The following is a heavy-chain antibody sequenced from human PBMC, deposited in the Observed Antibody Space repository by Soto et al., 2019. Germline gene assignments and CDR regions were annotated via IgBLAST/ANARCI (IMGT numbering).Heavy chain of an antibody. D-gene: IGHD6-19*01. CDR1: GVSIRRKA. CDR3: ARDPYSSGFYSVYFFGMAV. J-gene: IGHJ6*02. V-gene: IGHV1-69*01. CDR2: INPIFGTP. Sequence: SAKPSSKVCGVSIRRKAWRWPRQSHGQGREWMGGINPIFGTPNYAQKFQGRVTITADESTSTAYMEVTSLRSEDTALYYCARDPYSSGFYSVYFFGMAVWGQGTTVPGFS.